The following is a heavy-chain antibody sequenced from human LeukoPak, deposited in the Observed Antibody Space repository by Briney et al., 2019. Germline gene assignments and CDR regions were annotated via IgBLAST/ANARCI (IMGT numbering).Heavy chain of an antibody. Sequence: GGSLRLSCAASGFTFSIHGMNWVRQAPGKGLEWVSGIGASGSHTYFADSVKGRFSISRDNSKNTLYLQMNSLRVEDTAIYYCAKNRGAPLWGQGTLVTVSS. J-gene: IGHJ4*02. D-gene: IGHD2/OR15-2a*01. CDR2: IGASGSHT. V-gene: IGHV3-23*01. CDR3: AKNRGAPL. CDR1: GFTFSIHG.